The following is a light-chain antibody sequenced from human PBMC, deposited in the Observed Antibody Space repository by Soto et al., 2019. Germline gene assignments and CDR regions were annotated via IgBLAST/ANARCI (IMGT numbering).Light chain of an antibody. V-gene: IGLV1-40*01. CDR2: GNN. J-gene: IGLJ3*02. CDR3: QSYDTSLRGWV. Sequence: QSALTQPPSVSGAPGQRVTISCTGSSFNIVSGYDVHWYQHLPGTAPKLLIYGNNNRPSGVPDRFSGSKSGTSVSLAITGLQAEDEANYYCQSYDTSLRGWVFGGGTKVTVL. CDR1: SFNIVSGYD.